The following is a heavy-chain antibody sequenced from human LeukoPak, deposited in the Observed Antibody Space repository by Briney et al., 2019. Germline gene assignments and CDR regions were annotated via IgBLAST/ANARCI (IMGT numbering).Heavy chain of an antibody. CDR2: INWTGGST. CDR3: AKELTYGSGSYYNLGFDY. J-gene: IGHJ4*02. V-gene: IGHV3-20*04. D-gene: IGHD3-10*01. Sequence: GGSLRLSCIASGFTFDDYGMSWVRQVPGKGLEWVSGINWTGGSTGYADSVKGRFTISRDNSKNTLYLQMNSLRAEDTAVYYCAKELTYGSGSYYNLGFDYWGQGTLVTVSS. CDR1: GFTFDDYG.